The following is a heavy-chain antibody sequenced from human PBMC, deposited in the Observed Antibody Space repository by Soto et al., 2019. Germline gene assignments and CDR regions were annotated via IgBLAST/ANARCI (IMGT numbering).Heavy chain of an antibody. D-gene: IGHD2-8*01. J-gene: IGHJ3*02. CDR1: RFTFSDYY. CDR2: ISSSGTGI. CDR3: ARAYYDAFDI. V-gene: IGHV3-11*01. Sequence: GGSLRLSGAASRFTFSDYYITWIRQAPGKGLEWVSYISSSGTGIYYPDSVKGRFTISRDNAKNSLYLQMSSLRAEDTAVYYCARAYYDAFDIWGQGTMVTVSS.